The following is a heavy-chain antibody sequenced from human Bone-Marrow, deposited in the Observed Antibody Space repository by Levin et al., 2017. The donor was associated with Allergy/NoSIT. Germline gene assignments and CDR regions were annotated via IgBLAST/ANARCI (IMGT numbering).Heavy chain of an antibody. CDR1: GFTFSSYA. CDR3: ARTLLPLHMFDY. CDR2: ISYDGSNK. V-gene: IGHV3-30-3*01. J-gene: IGHJ4*02. D-gene: IGHD2-15*01. Sequence: PGGSLRLSCAASGFTFSSYAMHWVRQAPGKGLEWVAVISYDGSNKYYADSVKGRFTISRDNSKNTLYLQMNSLRAEDTAVYYCARTLLPLHMFDYWGQGTLVTVSS.